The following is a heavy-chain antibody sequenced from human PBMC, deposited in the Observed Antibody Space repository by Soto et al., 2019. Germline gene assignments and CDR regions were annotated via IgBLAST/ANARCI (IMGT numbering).Heavy chain of an antibody. J-gene: IGHJ6*02. CDR3: ARDLCGYCGVDCIPLDV. Sequence: QVRLQESGPGLVKPSETLSLTCTVSGASISRYYWSWIRQSPGKGLEWIGYLYNTGSTIYNPSLKIPVTISMERANDHFSFKMNSVTAADTAVYYCARDLCGYCGVDCIPLDVWGQVATVTV. V-gene: IGHV4-4*08. CDR1: GASISRYY. D-gene: IGHD2-21*02. CDR2: LYNTGST.